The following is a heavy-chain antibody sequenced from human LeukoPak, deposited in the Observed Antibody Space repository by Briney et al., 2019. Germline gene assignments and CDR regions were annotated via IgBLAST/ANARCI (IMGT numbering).Heavy chain of an antibody. CDR2: IYTSGST. D-gene: IGHD1-7*01. J-gene: IGHJ5*02. V-gene: IGHV4-4*07. CDR3: ARDLYNWNYLGWFDP. Sequence: SETLSLTCTVSGGSISSYYWSWIRQPAGKGLEWIGRIYTSGSTNYNPSLKSRVTMSVDTSKNQFSLKLSSVTAADTAVYYCARDLYNWNYLGWFDPWGQGTLVTVSS. CDR1: GGSISSYY.